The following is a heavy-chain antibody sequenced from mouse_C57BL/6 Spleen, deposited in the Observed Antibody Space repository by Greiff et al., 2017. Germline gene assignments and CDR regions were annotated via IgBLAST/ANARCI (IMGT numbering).Heavy chain of an antibody. V-gene: IGHV3-6*01. CDR1: GYSITSGYY. CDR2: ISYDGSN. CDR3: ARDYYGSSHWYFEV. J-gene: IGHJ1*03. D-gene: IGHD1-1*01. Sequence: EVQLQQSGPGLVKPSQSLSLTCSVTGYSITSGYYWNWIRQFPGNKLEWMGSISYDGSNNYNPSLKNRISITRDTSKNQFFLKLNSVTTEDTATYYCARDYYGSSHWYFEVWGTGTTVTVSS.